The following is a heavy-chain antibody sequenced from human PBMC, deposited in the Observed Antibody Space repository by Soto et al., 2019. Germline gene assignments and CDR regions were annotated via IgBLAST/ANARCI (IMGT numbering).Heavy chain of an antibody. CDR3: ARGVHYDSSGYYYFY. Sequence: QVQLVQSGAEVKKPGSSVKVSCKASGGTFSTYAIDWVRQAPGQGLEWMGGIIPLFGTAKYAQNFQGRITITADESTNTAYMELRRLRSQDTAVYYCARGVHYDSSGYYYFYWGQGTLVPVSS. CDR1: GGTFSTYA. J-gene: IGHJ4*02. D-gene: IGHD3-22*01. CDR2: IIPLFGTA. V-gene: IGHV1-69*01.